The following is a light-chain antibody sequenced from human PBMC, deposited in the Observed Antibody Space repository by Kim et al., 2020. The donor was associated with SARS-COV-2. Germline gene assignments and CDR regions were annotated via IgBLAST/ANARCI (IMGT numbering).Light chain of an antibody. CDR1: QTVSSNY. Sequence: EIVLTRSPVTLSLSPGERATLSCGASQTVSSNYLALYQQKPGLAPRLLIYDASTRATGIPDRFSGSGSGTDFTLTISRLEPEDFAVYYCQQYGGSPKTFGQGTKVDIK. V-gene: IGKV3D-20*01. J-gene: IGKJ1*01. CDR3: QQYGGSPKT. CDR2: DAS.